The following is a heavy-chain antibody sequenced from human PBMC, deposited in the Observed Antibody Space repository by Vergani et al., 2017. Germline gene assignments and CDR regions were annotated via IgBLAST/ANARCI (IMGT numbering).Heavy chain of an antibody. J-gene: IGHJ4*02. V-gene: IGHV4-38-2*01. CDR2: IYHSGST. CDR3: ASFSGYPGVGY. D-gene: IGHD5-12*01. Sequence: QVQLQESGPGLVKPSETLSLTCAVSGYSISSGYYWGWIRQPPGKGLEWIGSIYHSGSTYYNPSLKSRVTISVDTSKNQFSLKLRSVTAADTAVYYCASFSGYPGVGYWGQGTLVTVSS. CDR1: GYSISSGYY.